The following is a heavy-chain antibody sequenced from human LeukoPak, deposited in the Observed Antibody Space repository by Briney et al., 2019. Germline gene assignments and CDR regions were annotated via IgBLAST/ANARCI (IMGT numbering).Heavy chain of an antibody. J-gene: IGHJ3*02. D-gene: IGHD6-13*01. CDR3: AREYAGAAGTRGPPPASRDDAFDI. CDR2: ISAYNGNT. CDR1: GYTFTSYG. Sequence: EASVKVSCKASGYTFTSYGISWVRQAPGQGLEWMGWISAYNGNTNYAQKLQGRVTMTTDTSTSTAYMELRSLRSDDTAVYYCAREYAGAAGTRGPPPASRDDAFDIWGQGTMVTVSS. V-gene: IGHV1-18*01.